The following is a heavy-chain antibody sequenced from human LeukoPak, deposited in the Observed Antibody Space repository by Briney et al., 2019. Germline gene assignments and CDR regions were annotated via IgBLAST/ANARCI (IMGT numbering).Heavy chain of an antibody. J-gene: IGHJ4*02. CDR2: INPNSGGT. V-gene: IGHV1-2*02. CDR3: ARVDGYYDSSGYYYFLDY. D-gene: IGHD3-22*01. CDR1: GYTFTGYY. Sequence: GASVKVSCKASGYTFTGYYMHWVRQAPGQGLEWMGWINPNSGGTNYAQKFQGRVTMTRDTSISTAYVELSRLRSDDTAVYYCARVDGYYDSSGYYYFLDYWGQGTLVTVSS.